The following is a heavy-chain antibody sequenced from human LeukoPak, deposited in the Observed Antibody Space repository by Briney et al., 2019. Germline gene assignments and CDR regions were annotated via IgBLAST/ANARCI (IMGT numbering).Heavy chain of an antibody. J-gene: IGHJ4*02. CDR3: AIPMYPYGLL. V-gene: IGHV1-2*02. CDR1: GYTFTGYY. D-gene: IGHD3-16*01. CDR2: INHNSGGT. Sequence: VASVTVSCKASGYTFTGYYMHWVRQAPGKGLEWMGWINHNSGGTNYAQKFQGRVTMTRYTSISTAYMELSRLRSDDTAVYYCAIPMYPYGLLWGQGTLVTVPS.